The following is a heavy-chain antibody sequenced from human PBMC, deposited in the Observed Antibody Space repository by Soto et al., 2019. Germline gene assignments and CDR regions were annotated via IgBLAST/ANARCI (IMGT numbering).Heavy chain of an antibody. D-gene: IGHD3-10*01. V-gene: IGHV4-4*08. Sequence: SETLSLTCSVSGASIRSYYWHWIRQPPGKGLEWIGYVYTSDYTRYSSSLKSRVTISVDTSKSQFYLRLNSVTAADTAVYYCASSAGHQADFFYYNGMDVWAQGTTVTVSS. J-gene: IGHJ6*02. CDR1: GASIRSYY. CDR2: VYTSDYT. CDR3: ASSAGHQADFFYYNGMDV.